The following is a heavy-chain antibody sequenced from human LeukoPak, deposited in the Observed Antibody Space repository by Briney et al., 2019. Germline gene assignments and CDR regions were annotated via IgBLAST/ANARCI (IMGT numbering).Heavy chain of an antibody. CDR1: GYSFASYW. V-gene: IGHV5-51*01. CDR3: ARGYCSGGSCYSSAEYFQH. D-gene: IGHD2-15*01. Sequence: GESLKISCKGSGYSFASYWIGWVRQMPGKGLEWTGIIYPGDSDTTYSPSFQGQVTISADKSINTAYLQWSSLKASDTAMYYCARGYCSGGSCYSSAEYFQHWGQGTLVTVSS. CDR2: IYPGDSDT. J-gene: IGHJ1*01.